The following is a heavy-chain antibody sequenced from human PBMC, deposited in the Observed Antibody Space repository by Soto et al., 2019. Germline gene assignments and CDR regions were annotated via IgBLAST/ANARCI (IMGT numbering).Heavy chain of an antibody. CDR2: IKPGNGNT. D-gene: IGHD3-9*01. V-gene: IGHV1-3*01. J-gene: IGHJ4*02. Sequence: QVQLVQSGAEVKKPGASVKVSCKASGYTFTSYAMHWVRQAPGQRLERMGCIKPGNGNTKYSKKFQGGVTTTRDASASRDYMQPSSVGAQDTAVDYCARGDIWTSDYWGEGTLVTVSS. CDR3: ARGDIWTSDY. CDR1: GYTFTSYA.